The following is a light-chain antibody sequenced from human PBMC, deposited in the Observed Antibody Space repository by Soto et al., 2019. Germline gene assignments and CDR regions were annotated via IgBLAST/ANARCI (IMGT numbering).Light chain of an antibody. CDR3: QQYGSSPPWT. V-gene: IGKV3-20*01. J-gene: IGKJ1*01. CDR2: GAS. Sequence: EIVLTQSPGTLSLSPGERATLSCRASQSVSSSFLAWYQQKPGQAPWLLIYGASSRATGISDRFSGSGSGTDFTLTISRLEPEDFAVYYCQQYGSSPPWTFGQGTKVEIK. CDR1: QSVSSSF.